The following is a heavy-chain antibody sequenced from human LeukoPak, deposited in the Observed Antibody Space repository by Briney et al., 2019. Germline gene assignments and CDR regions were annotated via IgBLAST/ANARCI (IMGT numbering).Heavy chain of an antibody. J-gene: IGHJ4*02. CDR3: AKNGLVAVVKTD. V-gene: IGHV7-4-1*02. Sequence: ASVKVSCKASGYSFNSQGRNWVRQAPGQGLEWMGWINTNTGNPTYAQGFTGRIVFSLDTSVSTAYLQISSLKAEDSAVYYCAKNGLVAVVKTDWGQGTLVTVSS. D-gene: IGHD3-22*01. CDR1: GYSFNSQG. CDR2: INTNTGNP.